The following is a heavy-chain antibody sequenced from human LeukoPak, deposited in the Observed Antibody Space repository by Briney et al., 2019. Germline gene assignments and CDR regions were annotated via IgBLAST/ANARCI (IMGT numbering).Heavy chain of an antibody. CDR2: INPNSGGT. J-gene: IGHJ4*02. D-gene: IGHD6-6*01. Sequence: ASVKVSCKASGFTFTDYYMHWVRQAPGQGLEWMGWINPNSGGTNYAQKFQGRVTMTRDTSISTVYMEMSRLRSDDTAVYYCARESVPAVAARRGLNYWGQGTLVAVSS. V-gene: IGHV1-2*02. CDR1: GFTFTDYY. CDR3: ARESVPAVAARRGLNY.